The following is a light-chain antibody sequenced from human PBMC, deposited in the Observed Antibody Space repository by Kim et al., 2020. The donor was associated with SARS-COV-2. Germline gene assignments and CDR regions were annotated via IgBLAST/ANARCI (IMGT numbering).Light chain of an antibody. J-gene: IGKJ1*01. CDR3: QQYNGYSVE. Sequence: DIQMTQSPPTLSASVGDRVTITCRASQSISGWLAWYQQKAGKAPKLLIYRASLLETGVPSRFSGSGSGTEYTLTISSLQPDDFATYYCQQYNGYSVEFGQGTKVDIK. V-gene: IGKV1-5*03. CDR2: RAS. CDR1: QSISGW.